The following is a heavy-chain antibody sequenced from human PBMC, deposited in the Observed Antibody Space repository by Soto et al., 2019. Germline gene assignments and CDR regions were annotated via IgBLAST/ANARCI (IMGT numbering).Heavy chain of an antibody. CDR2: IAASGKS. CDR1: GGSFSNNY. Sequence: QVQLQESGPGLVKPSETLSLTCTVSGGSFSNNYWGWVRQTAGMGLEYIGRIAASGKSNYNPSLKSRGTMSLDSSNVQFSRTLASVTAADTGVYYCARIVVPDVMGALDIWGQGTKVTVSS. J-gene: IGHJ3*02. CDR3: ARIVVPDVMGALDI. V-gene: IGHV4-4*07. D-gene: IGHD2-2*01.